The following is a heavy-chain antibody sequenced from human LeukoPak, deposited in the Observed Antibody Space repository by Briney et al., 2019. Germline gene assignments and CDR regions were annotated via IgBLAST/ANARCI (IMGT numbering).Heavy chain of an antibody. Sequence: GGSLRLSCAASGFTFDDYAMHWVRHAPGKGLEWVSLIGWDGGSTYYADSVKGRFTISRDNSKNSLYLQMNSLRAEDTALYYCAKGDYYDSGGYSDYWGQGTLVTVSS. CDR1: GFTFDDYA. CDR3: AKGDYYDSGGYSDY. D-gene: IGHD3-22*01. J-gene: IGHJ4*02. CDR2: IGWDGGST. V-gene: IGHV3-43D*03.